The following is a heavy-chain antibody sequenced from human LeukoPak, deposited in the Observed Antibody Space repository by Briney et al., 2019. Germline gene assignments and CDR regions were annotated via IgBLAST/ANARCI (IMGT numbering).Heavy chain of an antibody. V-gene: IGHV4-38-2*02. CDR1: GDSMSSGYY. Sequence: SETLSLTCAVSGDSMSSGYYWGWIRQPPGKGLEWIGSIYHSGSTYYNPSLKSRVTISVDTSKNQFSLKLSSVTAADTAVYYCARERSSTFDYWGQATLVTVSS. CDR3: ARERSSTFDY. D-gene: IGHD6-6*01. CDR2: IYHSGST. J-gene: IGHJ4*02.